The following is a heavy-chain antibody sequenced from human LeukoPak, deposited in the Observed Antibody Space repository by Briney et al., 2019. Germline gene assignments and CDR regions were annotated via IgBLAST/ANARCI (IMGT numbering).Heavy chain of an antibody. CDR2: IYSGGET. V-gene: IGHV3-66*01. CDR3: TRDPQAVATNTYA. J-gene: IGHJ5*02. CDR1: GITVRNNF. Sequence: GGSLRLSCAASGITVRNNFMIWVRQAPGKGLEWVPLIYSGGETYYADSVKGRFSISRDNSKNTVYLQMNSLRAEDTAVYYCTRDPQAVATNTYAWGQGTLVTVSS. D-gene: IGHD6-19*01.